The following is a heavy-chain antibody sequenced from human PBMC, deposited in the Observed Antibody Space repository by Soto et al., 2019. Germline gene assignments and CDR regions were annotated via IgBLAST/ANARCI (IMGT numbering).Heavy chain of an antibody. Sequence: QVQLVQSGPEVKKPGDSVKVSCKASGYAFRDYGISWVRQAPGQGLEYMGWISPSNGNTNYAPSFQDRVTMTTDTSTTTVFMDPGNLRSDDTAVYFCAREQFTFFGVVNADWGQGTLVTVSS. CDR3: AREQFTFFGVVNAD. V-gene: IGHV1-18*01. CDR1: GYAFRDYG. J-gene: IGHJ1*01. D-gene: IGHD3-3*01. CDR2: ISPSNGNT.